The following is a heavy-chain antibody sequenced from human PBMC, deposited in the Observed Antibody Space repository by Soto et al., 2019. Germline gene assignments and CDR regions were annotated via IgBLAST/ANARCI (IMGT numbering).Heavy chain of an antibody. J-gene: IGHJ4*02. CDR1: GGSFSGYY. Sequence: SETLSLTCAVYGGSFSGYYWSWIRQPPGKGLEWIGEINYSGRVNYNPSLKSRVSISVDTSKNQFSLKLTSVTAADTAVYYCARDKITGLFDYWGQGTLVTVSS. CDR3: ARDKITGLFDY. CDR2: INYSGRV. V-gene: IGHV4-34*01. D-gene: IGHD2-8*02.